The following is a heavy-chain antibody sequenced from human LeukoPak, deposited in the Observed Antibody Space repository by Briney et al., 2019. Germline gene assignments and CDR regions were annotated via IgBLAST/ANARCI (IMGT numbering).Heavy chain of an antibody. Sequence: SETLSLTCSVSGASVSDGNYYWSWIRQPPGKGLEWIGYIYYSGSTNYNPSLKSRVTISVDTSKNQFSLKLSSVTAADTAVYYCARRLARGGWFDPWGQGTLVTVSS. J-gene: IGHJ5*02. CDR3: ARRLARGGWFDP. V-gene: IGHV4-61*01. D-gene: IGHD2-21*01. CDR2: IYYSGST. CDR1: GASVSDGNYY.